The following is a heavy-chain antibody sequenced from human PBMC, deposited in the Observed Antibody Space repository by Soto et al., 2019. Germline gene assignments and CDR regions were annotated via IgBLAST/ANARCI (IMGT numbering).Heavy chain of an antibody. J-gene: IGHJ4*02. CDR3: ARDALYSSGWYTGFDY. D-gene: IGHD6-19*01. Sequence: EVQLVESGGGLVQPGGSLRLSCAASGFTVSINYMSLVRQAPGKGLEWVSVIYSGGSTYYADSVKGRFTISRDNSKNTLYLKMNSLRAEDTAVYYCARDALYSSGWYTGFDYWGQGTLVTVS. CDR1: GFTVSINY. V-gene: IGHV3-66*01. CDR2: IYSGGST.